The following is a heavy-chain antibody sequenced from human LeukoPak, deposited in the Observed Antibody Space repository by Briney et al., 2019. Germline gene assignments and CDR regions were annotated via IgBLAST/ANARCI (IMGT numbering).Heavy chain of an antibody. CDR2: IGTRSNPI. V-gene: IGHV3-11*01. CDR1: GFSFSDFY. J-gene: IGHJ4*02. D-gene: IGHD1-26*01. CDR3: AREARGSGRDFDY. Sequence: GGSLRLSCAASGFSFSDFYMSWIRQAPGMGLEWISYIGTRSNPIYYADSVKGRFTISRDDAKNSLYLQMNSLRDEDTAVYFCAREARGSGRDFDYWGQGTLVTVSS.